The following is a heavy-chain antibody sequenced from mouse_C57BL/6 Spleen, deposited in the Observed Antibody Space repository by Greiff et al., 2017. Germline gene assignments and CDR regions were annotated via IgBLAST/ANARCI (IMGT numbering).Heavy chain of an antibody. J-gene: IGHJ2*01. V-gene: IGHV1-72*01. CDR3: ARTYYDYDAYYFDY. CDR2: IDPNSGGT. D-gene: IGHD2-4*01. CDR1: GYTFTSYW. Sequence: KQSCKASGYTFTSYWMHWVKQRPGRGLEWIGRIDPNSGGTKYNEKFKSKATMTVDKPSSTAYMQLSSLTSEDSAVYYCARTYYDYDAYYFDYWGQGTTLTVSS.